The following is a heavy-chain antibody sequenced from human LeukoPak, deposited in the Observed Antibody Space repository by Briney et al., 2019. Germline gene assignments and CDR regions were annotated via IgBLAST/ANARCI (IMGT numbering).Heavy chain of an antibody. D-gene: IGHD5-24*01. V-gene: IGHV5-51*01. J-gene: IGHJ5*02. Sequence: GESLKISCKGSGYSFTSYWIGWVRQLPGKGLEWMGIIYPGDSDTRYSPSFQGQVTISADKSISTAYLQWSSLKASDTAMYYCARQREMATIGVYNWFDPWGQGTLVTVSS. CDR1: GYSFTSYW. CDR2: IYPGDSDT. CDR3: ARQREMATIGVYNWFDP.